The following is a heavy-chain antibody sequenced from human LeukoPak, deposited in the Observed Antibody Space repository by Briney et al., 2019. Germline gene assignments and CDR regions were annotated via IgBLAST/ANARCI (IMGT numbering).Heavy chain of an antibody. Sequence: ASVKVSCKASGYTFTGYYMHWARQAPGQGLEWMGWINPNSGGTNYAQKFQGRVTMTRDTSISTAYMELSRLRSDDTAVYYCAREGVDTAMVMDYWGQGTLVAVSS. CDR2: INPNSGGT. D-gene: IGHD5-18*01. J-gene: IGHJ4*02. CDR3: AREGVDTAMVMDY. CDR1: GYTFTGYY. V-gene: IGHV1-2*02.